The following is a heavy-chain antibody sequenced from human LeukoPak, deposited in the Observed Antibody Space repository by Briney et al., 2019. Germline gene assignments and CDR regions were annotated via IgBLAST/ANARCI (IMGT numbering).Heavy chain of an antibody. CDR1: GGTFSSYA. CDR3: ARGATVAGTRGYYYYMDV. Sequence: ASVKVSCKASGGTFSSYAISWVRQAPGQGLEWMGGIIPIFGTANYAQKFQGRVTITADESTSTAYMELSSLRSEDTAVYYCARGATVAGTRGYYYYMDVWGKGTTVTISS. D-gene: IGHD6-19*01. V-gene: IGHV1-69*13. J-gene: IGHJ6*03. CDR2: IIPIFGTA.